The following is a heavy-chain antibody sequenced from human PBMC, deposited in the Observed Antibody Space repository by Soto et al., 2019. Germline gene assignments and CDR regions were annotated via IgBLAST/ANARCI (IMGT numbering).Heavy chain of an antibody. Sequence: GASVKVSCKASGYTFTSYAICWVRQAPGQGLEWMGWISAYNGNTNYAQKLQGRVTMTTDTSTSTAYMELRSLRSDDTAVYYCARDELAARPNYYYYGMDVWGQGTTVTVSS. CDR1: GYTFTSYA. J-gene: IGHJ6*02. CDR3: ARDELAARPNYYYYGMDV. CDR2: ISAYNGNT. D-gene: IGHD6-6*01. V-gene: IGHV1-18*01.